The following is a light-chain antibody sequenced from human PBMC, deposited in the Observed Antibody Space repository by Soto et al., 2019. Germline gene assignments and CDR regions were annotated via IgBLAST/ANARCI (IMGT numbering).Light chain of an antibody. CDR3: QQYDNLPRALT. CDR1: QDISNY. Sequence: DLPLTQSPSSLSASVGDRVTITCQAIQDISNYLNWYQQKPGKAPKLLIYDASNLETGVPSRFSGSVSGTDFTFTISSLQPEDIATYYCQQYDNLPRALTFGGGTKVDIK. V-gene: IGKV1-33*01. CDR2: DAS. J-gene: IGKJ4*01.